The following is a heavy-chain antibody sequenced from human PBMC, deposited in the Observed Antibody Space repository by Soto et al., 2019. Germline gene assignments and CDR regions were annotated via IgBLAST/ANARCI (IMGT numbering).Heavy chain of an antibody. CDR1: GFTFSDYA. CDR3: ARARGESSSWYGGY. Sequence: GGSLRLSCAASGFTFSDYAMHWVRQTPGKGLKWVALISQDGTNKYYADTVKGRFTISRDSPKNTLHLQMNSLRPEDTALYYCARARGESSSWYGGYWGQGTLVTVSS. CDR2: ISQDGTNK. J-gene: IGHJ4*02. D-gene: IGHD6-13*01. V-gene: IGHV3-30*01.